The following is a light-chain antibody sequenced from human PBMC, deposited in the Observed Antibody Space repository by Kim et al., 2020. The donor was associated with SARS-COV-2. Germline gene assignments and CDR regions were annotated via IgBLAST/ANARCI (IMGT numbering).Light chain of an antibody. J-gene: IGLJ2*01. CDR3: QVWGSSGDHPVI. CDR2: SNV. Sequence: YELAQPPSVSVAPGQTATITCGGSNIGRKSVHWYHQKPGQAPVLVVHSNVARPSGISARFSGSTSGNTATLTIGGVEAVDEGDYYCQVWGSSGDHPVIFGGGTQLTVL. CDR1: NIGRKS. V-gene: IGLV3-21*02.